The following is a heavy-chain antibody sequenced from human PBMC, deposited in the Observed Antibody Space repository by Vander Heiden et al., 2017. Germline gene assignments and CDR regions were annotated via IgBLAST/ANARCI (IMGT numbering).Heavy chain of an antibody. J-gene: IGHJ4*02. Sequence: EVQLVESGGGLVKPGGPLRPAGAASGFPCSGYSMTCVRQAPGKGLEWVSSISSSRSYICYADSVKDRFTISRDNAKNSLYLQMNSLRAEDTAVYYCARDEGYSYGTFDFDYWGQGTLVTVSS. V-gene: IGHV3-21*01. CDR1: GFPCSGYS. CDR3: ARDEGYSYGTFDFDY. CDR2: ISSSRSYI. D-gene: IGHD5-18*01.